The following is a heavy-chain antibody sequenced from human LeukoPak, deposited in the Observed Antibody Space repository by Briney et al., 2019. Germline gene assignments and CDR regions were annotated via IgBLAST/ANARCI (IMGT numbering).Heavy chain of an antibody. CDR3: ARRRNRSHDSSGYYYDY. CDR2: INHSGST. D-gene: IGHD3-22*01. CDR1: GGSISSYY. J-gene: IGHJ4*02. Sequence: SETLSLTCTVSGGSISSYYWSWIRRPPGKGLEWIGEINHSGSTNYNPSLKSRVTISVDTSKNQFSLKLSSVTAADTAVYYCARRRNRSHDSSGYYYDYWGQGTLVTVSS. V-gene: IGHV4-34*01.